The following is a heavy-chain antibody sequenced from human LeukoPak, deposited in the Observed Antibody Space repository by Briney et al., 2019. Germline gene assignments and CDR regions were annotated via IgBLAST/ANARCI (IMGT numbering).Heavy chain of an antibody. D-gene: IGHD6-19*01. CDR1: GGSFSGYY. J-gene: IGHJ3*02. CDR2: INHSGST. CDR3: AREAVANSRKGAFDI. Sequence: SETLSLTCAVSGGSFSGYYWSWIRQPPGKGLEWIGEINHSGSTNYNPSLKSRVTISVDTSKNQFSLKLSSVTAADTAVYYCAREAVANSRKGAFDIWGQGTMVTVSS. V-gene: IGHV4-34*01.